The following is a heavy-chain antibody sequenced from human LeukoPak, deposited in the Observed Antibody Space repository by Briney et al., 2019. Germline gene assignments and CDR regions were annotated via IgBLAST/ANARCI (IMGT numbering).Heavy chain of an antibody. Sequence: ASVKVSCKASGYTFTSYDINWVRQATGQGLEWMGWMNPNSGNTGYAQKFQGRVTMTRNTSISTAYMELSSLRSEDTAVYYCARELAADFHFDYWGQGTLVTVPS. D-gene: IGHD1-1*01. V-gene: IGHV1-8*01. CDR1: GYTFTSYD. J-gene: IGHJ4*02. CDR2: MNPNSGNT. CDR3: ARELAADFHFDY.